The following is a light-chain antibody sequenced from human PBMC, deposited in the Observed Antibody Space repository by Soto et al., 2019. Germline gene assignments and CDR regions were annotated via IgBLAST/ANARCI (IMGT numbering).Light chain of an antibody. CDR2: DAS. CDR1: QSISSW. J-gene: IGKJ1*01. V-gene: IGKV1-5*01. Sequence: DSQMTQSPSTLSASVGDRVTITCRARQSISSWLAWYQQKPGKAPKLLIYDASSLESGVPSRFSGSGSGTEFTLTISSLQPDDFAPYYCQQYNSYSGWTFGQGTKVDIK. CDR3: QQYNSYSGWT.